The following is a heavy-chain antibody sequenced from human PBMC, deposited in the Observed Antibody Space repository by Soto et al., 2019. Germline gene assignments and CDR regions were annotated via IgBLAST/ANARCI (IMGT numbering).Heavy chain of an antibody. D-gene: IGHD2-8*01. CDR1: GFTFGDYA. CDR2: VRTYAYGETT. J-gene: IGHJ4*02. V-gene: IGHV3-49*03. CDR3: SRDCPCGLGYCTNGACFPNDF. Sequence: PGGSLRLSCTTSGFTFGDYAMSWFRQTPGKGLEWVGFVRTYAYGETTEYAASVKGRLTVGRDNSRSTAYLHMSSLKTEDTGVYFCSRDCPCGLGYCTNGACFPNDFWGQGTLVTVSS.